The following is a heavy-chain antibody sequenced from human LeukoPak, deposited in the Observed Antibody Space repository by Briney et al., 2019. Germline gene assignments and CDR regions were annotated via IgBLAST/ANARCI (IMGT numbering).Heavy chain of an antibody. CDR2: IKQGGSEQ. J-gene: IGHJ4*02. CDR1: GFTFSNYW. V-gene: IGHV3-7*01. D-gene: IGHD1-26*01. CDR3: ARDTSSIVGPRFDY. Sequence: PGGSLRLSCAASGFTFSNYWMSWVRQAPGKGLEWVAIIKQGGSEQYYVDSVKGRFTISRDNAENSLYLQMNGLRAENTAVYYCARDTSSIVGPRFDYWGQGTLVTVSS.